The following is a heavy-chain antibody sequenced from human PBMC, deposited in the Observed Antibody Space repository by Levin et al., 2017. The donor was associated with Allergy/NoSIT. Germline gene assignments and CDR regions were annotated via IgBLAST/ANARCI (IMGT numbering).Heavy chain of an antibody. CDR2: IYSGGET. CDR1: GFTLSHDY. CDR3: ARHDWFDP. Sequence: GGSLRLSCAASGFTLSHDYMSWVRQAPGKGLEWVSVIYSGGETYYADSVKGRFTISRDNSKNTLYLQMNSLTAEDTAVYFCARHDWFDPWGQGTLVTVSS. V-gene: IGHV3-53*01. J-gene: IGHJ5*02.